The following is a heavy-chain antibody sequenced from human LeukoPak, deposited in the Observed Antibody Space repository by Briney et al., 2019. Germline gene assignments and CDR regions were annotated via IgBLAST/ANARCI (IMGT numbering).Heavy chain of an antibody. D-gene: IGHD6-19*01. CDR1: GGSFSGYY. J-gene: IGHJ4*02. Sequence: SETLSLTCAVYGGSFSGYYWSWIRQPAGKGLEWIGEIYHSGSTNYNPSLKSRVTISVDTSKNQFSLKLSTVTAADTAVYYCARGQVGRAGTFRIWAYYDHWGQGTLVIVSS. CDR3: ARGQVGRAGTFRIWAYYDH. V-gene: IGHV4-34*01. CDR2: IYHSGST.